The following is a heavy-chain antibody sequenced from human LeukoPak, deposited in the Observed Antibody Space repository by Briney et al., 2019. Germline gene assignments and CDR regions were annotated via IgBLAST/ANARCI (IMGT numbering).Heavy chain of an antibody. CDR1: GFTFSSSG. J-gene: IGHJ5*02. CDR3: ARAAVAGTAHWFDP. V-gene: IGHV3-30*02. CDR2: IRYDGREK. D-gene: IGHD6-19*01. Sequence: LTGGSLRLSCAASGFTFSSSGMHWARQAPGKGLEWVAFIRYDGREKYYTDSVKGRFTISRDYAKNSLYVQMNSLSAEDTAVYYCARAAVAGTAHWFDPWGQRTLVTVSS.